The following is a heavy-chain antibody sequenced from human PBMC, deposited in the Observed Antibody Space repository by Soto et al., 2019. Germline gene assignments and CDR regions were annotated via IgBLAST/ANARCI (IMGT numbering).Heavy chain of an antibody. J-gene: IGHJ4*02. V-gene: IGHV3-7*04. CDR3: ARAVSSWYIPFDF. D-gene: IGHD6-13*01. CDR1: GFPFSTYW. CDR2: IKQDGSDR. Sequence: GGSLRLSCAASGFPFSTYWMNWVRQAPGKGPEWVANIKQDGSDRYYVDSVKGRFTISRDNAKNSLYLQMSSLRAEDTAVYYCARAVSSWYIPFDFWGQGTLVTVSS.